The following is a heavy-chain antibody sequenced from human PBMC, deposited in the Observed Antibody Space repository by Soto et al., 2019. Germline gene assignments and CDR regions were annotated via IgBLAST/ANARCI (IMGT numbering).Heavy chain of an antibody. J-gene: IGHJ4*02. D-gene: IGHD6-6*01. CDR2: ISYAGSNI. V-gene: IGHV3-30*03. CDR3: ARDDSEWGMAGRLDY. CDR1: GYTFSSYG. Sequence: VQLVESGGGVVQPGMSLRLSCAASGYTFSSYGMHWVRQAPGKGLEWVAVISYAGSNIYYADSVQGRFTISRDNSKNPMYLHLNGLRAEDTAVYYCARDDSEWGMAGRLDYWGQGSPVTVSS.